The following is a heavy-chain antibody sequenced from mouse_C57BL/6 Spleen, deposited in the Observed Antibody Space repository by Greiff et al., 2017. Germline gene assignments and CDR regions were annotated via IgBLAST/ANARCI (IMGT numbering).Heavy chain of an antibody. D-gene: IGHD1-1*01. CDR3: ARSRTTVVDDAMDY. CDR1: GYAFSSSW. CDR2: IYPGDGDT. V-gene: IGHV1-82*01. J-gene: IGHJ4*01. Sequence: QVQLKQSGPELVKPGASVKISCKASGYAFSSSWMNWVKQRPGKGLEWIGRIYPGDGDTNYNGKFKGKATLTADKSSSTAYMQLSSLTSEDSAVYFCARSRTTVVDDAMDYWGQGTSVTVSS.